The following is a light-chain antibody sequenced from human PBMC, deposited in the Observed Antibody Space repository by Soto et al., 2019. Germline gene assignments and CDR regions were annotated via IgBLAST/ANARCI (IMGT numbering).Light chain of an antibody. J-gene: IGLJ7*01. Sequence: QSVLTQPPSASGTPGQRVTISCSGSSSNIVSNYVYWYQQLPGPAPKLLIYRNNQRPSGVPDRFSGSKSGTSASLAISGLRSEDEADYYCAAWDDSLSGPVFGGGTQLTVL. CDR2: RNN. V-gene: IGLV1-47*01. CDR1: SSNIVSNY. CDR3: AAWDDSLSGPV.